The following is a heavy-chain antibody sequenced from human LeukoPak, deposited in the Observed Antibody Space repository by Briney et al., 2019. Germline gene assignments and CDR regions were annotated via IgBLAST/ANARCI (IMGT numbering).Heavy chain of an antibody. CDR1: GFTFSSYS. CDR3: ARVRVSKEYYYMDV. Sequence: GGSLRLSCAASGFTFSSYSMNWVRQAPGKGLEWVSSISSSSSYIYYADSVKGRFTISRDNAKNSLYLQMSSLRAEDTAVYYCARVRVSKEYYYMDVWGKGTTVTVSS. CDR2: ISSSSSYI. D-gene: IGHD2-8*01. J-gene: IGHJ6*03. V-gene: IGHV3-21*01.